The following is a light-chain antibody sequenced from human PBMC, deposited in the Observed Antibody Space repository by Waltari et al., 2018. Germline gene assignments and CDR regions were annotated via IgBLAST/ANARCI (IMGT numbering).Light chain of an antibody. CDR1: SSDVGNFNR. CDR2: AVS. V-gene: IGLV2-23*02. CDR3: SSYAGSSKGV. J-gene: IGLJ2*01. Sequence: QSALTQPASVSGPPGQSITLSRTGTSSDVGNFNRVSWYQQHPGKAPKLILYAVSKRPSGVSDRFSGSKSGDMASLTISGLQPEDEAEYFCSSYAGSSKGVFGGGTKVTVL.